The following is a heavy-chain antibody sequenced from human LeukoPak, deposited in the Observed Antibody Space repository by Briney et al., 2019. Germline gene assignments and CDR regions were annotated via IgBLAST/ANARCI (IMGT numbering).Heavy chain of an antibody. CDR1: GFSFSDSP. D-gene: IGHD2-21*01. V-gene: IGHV3-73*01. CDR3: ESSITKAGGS. CDR2: IRSKDQNSAT. Sequence: GGSLRLSCAASGFSFSDSPIHWVRQASGKGLEWVGRIRSKDQNSATAYAESVKGRFTISRDDSKNMAYLQVNSLRIEDTAVYYCESSITKAGGSWGQGTLVTVSS. J-gene: IGHJ5*02.